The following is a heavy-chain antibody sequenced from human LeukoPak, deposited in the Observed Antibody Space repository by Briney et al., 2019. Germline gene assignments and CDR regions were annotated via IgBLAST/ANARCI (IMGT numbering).Heavy chain of an antibody. D-gene: IGHD3-22*01. J-gene: IGHJ3*02. V-gene: IGHV4-34*01. CDR3: ARQMRRLYYYDSSGGRENI. Sequence: PSETLSLTCAVYGGSFSGYYWSWIRQPPGKGLEWIGEINHSGSTNYNPSLKSRVTISVDTSKNQFSLKLSSVTAADTAVYYCARQMRRLYYYDSSGGRENIWGQGTMVTVSS. CDR1: GGSFSGYY. CDR2: INHSGST.